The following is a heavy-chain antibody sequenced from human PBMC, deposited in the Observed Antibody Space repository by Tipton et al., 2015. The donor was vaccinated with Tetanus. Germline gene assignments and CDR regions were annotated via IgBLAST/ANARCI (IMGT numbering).Heavy chain of an antibody. D-gene: IGHD6-19*01. Sequence: LRLSCTVSGGSISSCGYYWSWIRQHPGKGLEWIGYIYYSGTTYYNPSLKSRVTISVDTSKNQFSLKLSSVTAADTAGYYCARERGNLAVAAGFDYWGQGTLVTVSS. CDR2: IYYSGTT. CDR1: GGSISSCGYY. V-gene: IGHV4-31*02. J-gene: IGHJ4*02. CDR3: ARERGNLAVAAGFDY.